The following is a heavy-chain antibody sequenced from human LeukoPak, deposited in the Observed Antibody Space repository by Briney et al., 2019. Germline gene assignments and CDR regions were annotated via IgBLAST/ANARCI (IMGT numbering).Heavy chain of an antibody. D-gene: IGHD6-19*01. CDR1: GGSISSYY. V-gene: IGHV4-59*01. CDR2: IYYSGST. Sequence: SETLSLTCPVSGGSISSYYWSWIRQPPGKGLEWIGYIYYSGSTNYNPSLKSRVTISVDTSKNQFSLKLSSVTAADTAVYYCARAVIAVVGDYFDYWGQGTLVTVSS. J-gene: IGHJ4*02. CDR3: ARAVIAVVGDYFDY.